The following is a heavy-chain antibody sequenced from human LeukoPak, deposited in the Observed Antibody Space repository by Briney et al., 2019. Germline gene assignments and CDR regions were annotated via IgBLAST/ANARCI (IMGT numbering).Heavy chain of an antibody. CDR1: GFTFGDYA. V-gene: IGHV3-49*03. CDR2: IRSKAYGGTT. CDR3: TRDLPLYFQLPDY. J-gene: IGHJ4*02. Sequence: PGRSLRLSCTASGFTFGDYAMSWFRQAPGKGLEWVGFIRSKAYGGTTEYAASVKGRFTISRDDSKSIAYLQMNSLKTENTAVYYCTRDLPLYFQLPDYWGQGTLVTVSS. D-gene: IGHD1-26*01.